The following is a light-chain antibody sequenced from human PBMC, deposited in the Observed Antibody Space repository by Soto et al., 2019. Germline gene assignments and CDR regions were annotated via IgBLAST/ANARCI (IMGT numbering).Light chain of an antibody. J-gene: IGLJ2*01. CDR1: SSNIGSHY. Sequence: QSVLTQPPSASGTPVQRVNISCSGSSSNIGSHYVYWYRQFPGTAPKLLIQRNNQRPSGVPARFSGSKSGTSASLAISGRRSEDEADYYCGGWDDSLSGPVFGGGTKLTVL. V-gene: IGLV1-47*01. CDR3: GGWDDSLSGPV. CDR2: RNN.